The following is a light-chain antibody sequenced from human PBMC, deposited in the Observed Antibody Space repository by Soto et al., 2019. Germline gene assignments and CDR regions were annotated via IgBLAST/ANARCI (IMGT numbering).Light chain of an antibody. J-gene: IGKJ5*01. CDR1: QSVSSK. CDR3: QQYNNWPPIT. Sequence: EIVMTQSPATLSVSPGERATLSCRASQSVSSKLAWYQQKPGQAPRLLIYGASTRATGIPVRFSGSGSGTEFTLTISSLQSEDFAIYYCQQYNNWPPITFGQGTGLDIX. CDR2: GAS. V-gene: IGKV3-15*01.